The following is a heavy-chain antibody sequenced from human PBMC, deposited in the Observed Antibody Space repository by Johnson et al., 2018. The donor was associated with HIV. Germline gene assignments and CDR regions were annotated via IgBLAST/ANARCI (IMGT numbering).Heavy chain of an antibody. CDR2: ISYDGSNK. V-gene: IGHV3-30-3*01. D-gene: IGHD1-14*01. J-gene: IGHJ3*02. Sequence: MQLVESGGGLVQPGRSLRLSCAASGFTFSSYAMHWVRQAPGKGLEWVAVISYDGSNKYYADSVTGRFTISRDNSKNTLYLQMNSLRHEDTAVDYCARDQGELRRTHAFDIWGQGTMVTVSS. CDR1: GFTFSSYA. CDR3: ARDQGELRRTHAFDI.